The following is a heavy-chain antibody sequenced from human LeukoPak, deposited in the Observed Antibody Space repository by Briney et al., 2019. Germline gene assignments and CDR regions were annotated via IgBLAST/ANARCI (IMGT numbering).Heavy chain of an antibody. CDR3: ARGFYGGYYYYYYMDV. D-gene: IGHD4/OR15-4a*01. V-gene: IGHV5-51*01. Sequence: GESLKISCKGSGYSFTTYWIGWVRQMPGKGLEWMGIVYPGDSDTRYSPSFQGQVTISADRSISTAYLQWSSLKASDTAMYYCARGFYGGYYYYYYMDVWGKGTTVTVSS. CDR2: VYPGDSDT. J-gene: IGHJ6*03. CDR1: GYSFTTYW.